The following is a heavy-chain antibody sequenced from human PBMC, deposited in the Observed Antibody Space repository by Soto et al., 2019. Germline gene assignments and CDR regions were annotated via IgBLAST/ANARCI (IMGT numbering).Heavy chain of an antibody. D-gene: IGHD3-16*01. J-gene: IGHJ6*02. CDR3: ARDPPYTPLRGGYYYGVDV. CDR1: GFTFSSYE. V-gene: IGHV3-48*03. Sequence: HPGGSLRLSCAASGFTFSSYEMNWVRQAPGKGLEWVSYISSSGSTIYYADSVKGRFTISRDNAKNSLYLQMNSLRAEDTAVYYCARDPPYTPLRGGYYYGVDVWGQGTTVTVS. CDR2: ISSSGSTI.